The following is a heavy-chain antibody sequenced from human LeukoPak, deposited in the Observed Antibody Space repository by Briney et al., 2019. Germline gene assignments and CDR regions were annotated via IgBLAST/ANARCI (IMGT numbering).Heavy chain of an antibody. CDR3: ARDRGYCSGGSCHNWFDP. Sequence: SETLSLTCTVSGGSISSYYWSWIRQPPGKGLEWIGYIYYSGSTNYNPSPKSRVTISVDTSKNQFSLKLSSVTAADTAVYYCARDRGYCSGGSCHNWFDPWGQGTLVTVSS. D-gene: IGHD2-15*01. CDR1: GGSISSYY. J-gene: IGHJ5*02. CDR2: IYYSGST. V-gene: IGHV4-59*01.